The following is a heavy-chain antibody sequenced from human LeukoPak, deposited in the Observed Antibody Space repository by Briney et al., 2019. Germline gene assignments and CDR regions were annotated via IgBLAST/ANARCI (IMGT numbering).Heavy chain of an antibody. V-gene: IGHV5-51*01. D-gene: IGHD4-11*01. CDR3: AIMTTVTTGYYGMDV. J-gene: IGHJ6*02. CDR1: GHSFTNHW. CDR2: IYPGDSDT. Sequence: GESLKISCKASGHSFTNHWIGWVRQMPGKGLEWMGIIYPGDSDTRYSPSFQGQVTISADKSISTAYLQWSSLKASDTAMYYCAIMTTVTTGYYGMDVWGQGTTVTVSS.